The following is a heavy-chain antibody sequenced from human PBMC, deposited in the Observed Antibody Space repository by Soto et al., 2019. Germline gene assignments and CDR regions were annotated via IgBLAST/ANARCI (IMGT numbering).Heavy chain of an antibody. D-gene: IGHD2-2*01. V-gene: IGHV1-18*01. Sequence: QVQLVQSGAEVKKPGASVKVSCKTSGYPFTSYGINWVRQAPGQGPEWMGWISAYNGKTSYTQKVQGRVTMTTDTSTSTAYMEPRSLRSDDTAVYYCARERLIAVPGALHYWGQGTLVTVSS. CDR3: ARERLIAVPGALHY. CDR1: GYPFTSYG. J-gene: IGHJ4*02. CDR2: ISAYNGKT.